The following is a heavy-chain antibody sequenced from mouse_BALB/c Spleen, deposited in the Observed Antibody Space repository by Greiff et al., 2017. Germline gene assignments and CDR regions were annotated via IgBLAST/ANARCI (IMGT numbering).Heavy chain of an antibody. D-gene: IGHD2-3*01. J-gene: IGHJ2*01. CDR2: ISSGGST. Sequence: EVKLMESGGGLVKPGGSLKLSCAASGFTFSSYAMSWVRQTPEKRLEWVASISSGGSTYYPDSVKGRFTISRDNARNILYLQMSSLRSEDTAMYYCARDDGYFLEYWGQGTTLTVSS. CDR3: ARDDGYFLEY. CDR1: GFTFSSYA. V-gene: IGHV5-6-5*01.